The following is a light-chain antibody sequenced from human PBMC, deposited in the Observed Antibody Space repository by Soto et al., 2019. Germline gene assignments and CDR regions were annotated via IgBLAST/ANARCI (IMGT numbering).Light chain of an antibody. Sequence: EIVLTQSPGTLSLSPGERATLSCRASQSVSSSQLAWYQHKPGQAPRLLIFDASRRATGVPDRSSGSGSGTDFTLTISRLEPEDFGVYFCQQYGSSPSWTFGQGTKVDIK. CDR2: DAS. CDR1: QSVSSSQ. V-gene: IGKV3-20*01. J-gene: IGKJ1*01. CDR3: QQYGSSPSWT.